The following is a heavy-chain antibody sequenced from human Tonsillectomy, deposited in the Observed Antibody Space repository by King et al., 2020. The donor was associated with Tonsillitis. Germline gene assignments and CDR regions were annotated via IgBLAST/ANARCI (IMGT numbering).Heavy chain of an antibody. CDR2: IYYSGST. CDR1: GGSISSSSYY. J-gene: IGHJ4*02. CDR3: ARLRYSYGYFFDY. V-gene: IGHV4-39*01. D-gene: IGHD5-18*01. Sequence: QLQESGPGLVKPSETLSLTCTVSGGSISSSSYYWGWIRQPPGKGPEWMGSIYYSGSTYYNPSLKSRVTISVDTSKNQISLKLNSVTAADTAVYYCARLRYSYGYFFDYWGQGTLVTVSS.